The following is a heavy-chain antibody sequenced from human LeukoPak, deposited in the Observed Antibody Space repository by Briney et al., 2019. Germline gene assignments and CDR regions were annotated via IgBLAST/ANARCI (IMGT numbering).Heavy chain of an antibody. CDR1: GYIFTDYY. J-gene: IGHJ4*02. D-gene: IGHD4-11*01. CDR3: ARPQGANTVTGSYYFDY. Sequence: AASVKVSCKASGYIFTDYYMHWVRQAPGQELGWMGRINPNSGGTNYAQKFQGRVTMTRDTSISTAYTELSSLRSEDTAVYYCARPQGANTVTGSYYFDYWGQGTLVTVSS. CDR2: INPNSGGT. V-gene: IGHV1/OR15-1*01.